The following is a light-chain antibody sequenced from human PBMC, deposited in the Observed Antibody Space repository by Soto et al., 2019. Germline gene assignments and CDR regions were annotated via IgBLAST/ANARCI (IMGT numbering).Light chain of an antibody. CDR3: SSYTDSSNYV. Sequence: QSALTQPASVSGSPGQSITISCTGTSSDLAIYHYVSWYQQQPGKAPKLMIYQVTNRPSGVSNRFSGSRSGNTASLTISGLQAEDEADYYCSSYTDSSNYVFGTGTKVTVL. CDR2: QVT. CDR1: SSDLAIYHY. J-gene: IGLJ1*01. V-gene: IGLV2-14*01.